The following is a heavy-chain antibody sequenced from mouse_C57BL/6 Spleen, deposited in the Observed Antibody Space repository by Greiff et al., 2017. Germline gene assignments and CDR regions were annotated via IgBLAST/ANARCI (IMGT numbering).Heavy chain of an antibody. CDR3: ARYHGGMDY. CDR1: GFTFTDYY. Sequence: EVQVVESGGGLVQPGGSLSLSCAASGFTFTDYYMSWVRQPPGKALEWLGFIRNKANGYTTEYSASVKGRFTISRDNSQSILYLQMNALRAEDSATYYCARYHGGMDYWGQGTSVTVSA. J-gene: IGHJ4*01. V-gene: IGHV7-3*01. CDR2: IRNKANGYTT.